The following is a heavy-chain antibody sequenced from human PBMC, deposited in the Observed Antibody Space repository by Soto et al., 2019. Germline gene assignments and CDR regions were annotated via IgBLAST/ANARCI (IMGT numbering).Heavy chain of an antibody. V-gene: IGHV1-46*01. CDR1: GYTFTSYY. D-gene: IGHD6-13*01. CDR2: INPSGGST. J-gene: IGHJ6*02. Sequence: ASVKVSCKASGYTFTSYYMHWVRQAPGQGLEWMGIINPSGGSTSYAQKFQGQVTISADKSFSTAYLQWSSLKASDTAMYYCARHNLGAAAHYGMDVWGQGTTVTVSS. CDR3: ARHNLGAAAHYGMDV.